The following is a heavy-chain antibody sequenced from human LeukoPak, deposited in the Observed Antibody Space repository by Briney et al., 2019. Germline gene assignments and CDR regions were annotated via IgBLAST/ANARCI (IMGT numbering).Heavy chain of an antibody. D-gene: IGHD3-10*01. CDR2: ISAYNGNT. J-gene: IGHJ4*02. CDR1: GYTFTSYG. V-gene: IGHV1-18*01. CDR3: ARVIGGFGELLPSDDY. Sequence: ASVKVSCKASGYTFTSYGISWVRQAPGQGLEWMGWISAYNGNTNYAQKLQGRVTMTTDTSTSTAYMELGSLRSDDTAVYYCARVIGGFGELLPSDDYWGQGTLVTVSS.